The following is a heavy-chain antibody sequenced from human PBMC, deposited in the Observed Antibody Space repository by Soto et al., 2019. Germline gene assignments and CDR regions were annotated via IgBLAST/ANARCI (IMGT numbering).Heavy chain of an antibody. CDR1: GFSLTTSGVG. V-gene: IGHV2-5*02. J-gene: IGHJ4*02. CDR3: AHLRLTPGFDY. D-gene: IGHD2-8*01. Sequence: QITLKESGPTLVKPTQTLTLTCTFSGFSLTTSGVGVGWIRQPPGKALEWLALIYWDDDRRYSPSLRSRLTITHDTSKHPLVLTMSNMDPVDTATHFCAHLRLTPGFDYWGQGTLVTVSS. CDR2: IYWDDDR.